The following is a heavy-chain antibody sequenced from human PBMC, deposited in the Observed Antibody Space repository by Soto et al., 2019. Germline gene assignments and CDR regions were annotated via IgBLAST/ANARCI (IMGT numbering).Heavy chain of an antibody. V-gene: IGHV4-30-4*01. Sequence: QVQLQESGPGLVKPSQTLSLTCTVSGGSISSGDYYWNWIRQPPGKGLEWIGYIYYSGSTYYNPSLKSRITISVDTSKNQFSLKLSSVTAADTAVYYCARDGDWNGRFDPWGQGTLVTVSS. CDR3: ARDGDWNGRFDP. CDR2: IYYSGST. CDR1: GGSISSGDYY. D-gene: IGHD1-1*01. J-gene: IGHJ5*02.